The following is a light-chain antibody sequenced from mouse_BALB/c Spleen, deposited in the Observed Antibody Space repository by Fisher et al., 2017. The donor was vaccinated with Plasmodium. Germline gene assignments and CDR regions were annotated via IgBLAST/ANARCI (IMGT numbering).Light chain of an antibody. Sequence: DIVMTQTTATLSVTPGDRVSLSCRASQSISNYLHWYQQKSHESPRLLISYSSQSISWIPSRFSGSGSGTDFTLSINSVETEDFGMYFCQHSDSWPLTFGAGTKLELK. V-gene: IGKV5-45*01. J-gene: IGKJ5*01. CDR2: YSS. CDR3: QHSDSWPLT. CDR1: QSISNY.